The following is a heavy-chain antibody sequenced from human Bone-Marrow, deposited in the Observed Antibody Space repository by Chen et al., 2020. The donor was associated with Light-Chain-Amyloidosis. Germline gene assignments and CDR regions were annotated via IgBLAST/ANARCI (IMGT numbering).Heavy chain of an antibody. CDR2: VYSTGST. CDR3: ARHLPTYQWNSAFDH. Sequence: QLRLQESGPGLVRPSETLSLSCTVPGGSTGSNLYYWGWIRLPPGKGVEWVASVYSTGSTFYNPSLRTRATISAAETHFSLQLKSVTAADTATYFCARHLPTYQWNSAFDHWGQGILVTVSS. D-gene: IGHD1-7*01. V-gene: IGHV4-39*01. CDR1: GGSTGSNLYY. J-gene: IGHJ4*02.